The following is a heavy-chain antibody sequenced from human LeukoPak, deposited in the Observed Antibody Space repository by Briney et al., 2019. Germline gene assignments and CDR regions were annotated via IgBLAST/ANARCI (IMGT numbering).Heavy chain of an antibody. CDR1: GFTFSSYW. CDR3: AQGGMVRGHPPKFDP. D-gene: IGHD3-10*01. Sequence: GGSLRLSCAASGFTFSSYWMSWVRQAPGKGLEWVANIKQDGSEKYYVDSVKGRFTISRGNAKNSLYLQMNSLRAEDTALYYCAQGGMVRGHPPKFDPWGQGTLVTVSS. CDR2: IKQDGSEK. V-gene: IGHV3-7*03. J-gene: IGHJ5*02.